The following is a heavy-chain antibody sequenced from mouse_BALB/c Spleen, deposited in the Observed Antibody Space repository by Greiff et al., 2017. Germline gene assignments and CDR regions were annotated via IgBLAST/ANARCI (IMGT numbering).Heavy chain of an antibody. CDR1: GFDFSRYW. J-gene: IGHJ3*01. CDR3: ARREDYRYARFAY. CDR2: INPDSSTI. D-gene: IGHD2-14*01. Sequence: VEPGGSLKLSCAASGFDFSRYWMSWVRQAPGKGLEWIGEINPDSSTINYTPSLKDKFIISRDNAKNTLYLQMSKVRSEDTALYYCARREDYRYARFAYWGQGTLVTVSA. V-gene: IGHV4-1*02.